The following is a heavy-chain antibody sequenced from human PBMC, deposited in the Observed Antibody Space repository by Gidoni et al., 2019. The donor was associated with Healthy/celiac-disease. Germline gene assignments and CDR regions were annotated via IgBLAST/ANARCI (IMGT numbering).Heavy chain of an antibody. Sequence: EVQLVESGGGLIQPGGSLRLSCAASGFTVSSNYMTWVRQAPGKGLEWVSVIYSGGSTYYADSVKGRFTISRDNSKNTLYLQMNSLRAEDTAVYYCARVQGGSGWLEGGVDYWGQGTLVTVSS. V-gene: IGHV3-53*01. CDR2: IYSGGST. D-gene: IGHD6-19*01. CDR3: ARVQGGSGWLEGGVDY. CDR1: GFTVSSNY. J-gene: IGHJ4*02.